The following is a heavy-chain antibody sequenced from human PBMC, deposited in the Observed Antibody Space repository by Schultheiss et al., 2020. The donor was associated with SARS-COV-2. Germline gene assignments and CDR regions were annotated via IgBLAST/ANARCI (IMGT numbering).Heavy chain of an antibody. V-gene: IGHV3-30*18. J-gene: IGHJ3*02. D-gene: IGHD4-23*01. Sequence: GGSLRLSCAASGFTFSSYGMHWVRQAPGKGLEWVAVISYDGSNKYYADSVKGRFTISRDNSKNTLYLQMNSLRAEDTAVYYCAKAQHIYYGGNPGVDAFDIWGQGTMVTVSS. CDR3: AKAQHIYYGGNPGVDAFDI. CDR1: GFTFSSYG. CDR2: ISYDGSNK.